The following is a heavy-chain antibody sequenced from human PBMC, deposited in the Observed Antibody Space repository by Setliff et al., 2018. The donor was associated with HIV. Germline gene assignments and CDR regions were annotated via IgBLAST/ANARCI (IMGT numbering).Heavy chain of an antibody. D-gene: IGHD2-15*01. V-gene: IGHV4-59*11. CDR3: ARATCSGGSCYYFDL. J-gene: IGHJ2*01. CDR2: IYYSGST. Sequence: SETLSLTCTVSGGSISSHYWSWIRQPPGKGLEWIGSIYYSGSTNYNPSLKSRVTISVDTSKNQFSLKLSSVTAADTAVYYCARATCSGGSCYYFDLWGRGTLVTVSS. CDR1: GGSISSHY.